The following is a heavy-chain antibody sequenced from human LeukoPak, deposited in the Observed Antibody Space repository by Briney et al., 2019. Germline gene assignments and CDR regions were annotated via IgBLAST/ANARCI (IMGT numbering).Heavy chain of an antibody. Sequence: PGRSLRLSCAASGFTFSSYAMHWVRQAPGKGLEWVAVISYDGSNKYYADSVKGRFTISRDNSKNTLYLQMNSLRAEDTAVYYCARGNVNGDIWGQGTLVTVSS. V-gene: IGHV3-30-3*01. CDR3: ARGNVNGDI. CDR1: GFTFSSYA. CDR2: ISYDGSNK. D-gene: IGHD4-17*01. J-gene: IGHJ4*02.